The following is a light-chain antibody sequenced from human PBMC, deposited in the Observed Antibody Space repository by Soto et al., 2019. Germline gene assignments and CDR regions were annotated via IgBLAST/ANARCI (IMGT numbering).Light chain of an antibody. V-gene: IGKV1-5*03. CDR2: KAS. CDR3: QQYNSYSPIT. J-gene: IGKJ5*01. Sequence: IQMTQSPSTLSASVGDRVTITCRASQSISSWLAWYRQKPGKAPKLLIYKASTLESGVPSRFSGSGSGTEFTLIISSLQPDDFATYYCQQYNSYSPITFGQGTRLEI. CDR1: QSISSW.